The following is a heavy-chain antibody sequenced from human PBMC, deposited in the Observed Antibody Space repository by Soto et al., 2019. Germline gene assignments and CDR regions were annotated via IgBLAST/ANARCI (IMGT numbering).Heavy chain of an antibody. D-gene: IGHD2-2*01. CDR3: ARGGYCSSTSCYLYYGMDV. CDR2: IKQDGSEK. J-gene: IGHJ6*02. CDR1: GFTFSSYW. Sequence: GGSLRLSCAASGFTFSSYWMSWVRQAPGKGLEWVANIKQDGSEKYYVDSVKGRFTISRDNAKNSLYLQMNSLRAEDTAVYYCARGGYCSSTSCYLYYGMDVWGQGTTVTVSS. V-gene: IGHV3-7*05.